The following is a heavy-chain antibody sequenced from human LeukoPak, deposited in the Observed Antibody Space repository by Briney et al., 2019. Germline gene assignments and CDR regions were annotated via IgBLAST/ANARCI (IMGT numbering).Heavy chain of an antibody. V-gene: IGHV3-53*01. CDR1: GFTVSSNY. CDR3: AGTPGYSYGYDY. Sequence: GGSLRLSCAVSGFTVSSNYMSWVRQAPGNGLEWVSVIYGGGSTYYADSVKGRFTISRDNSKNTLYLQMNSLRAEDTAVYYCAGTPGYSYGYDYWGQGTLVTVSS. D-gene: IGHD5-18*01. CDR2: IYGGGST. J-gene: IGHJ4*02.